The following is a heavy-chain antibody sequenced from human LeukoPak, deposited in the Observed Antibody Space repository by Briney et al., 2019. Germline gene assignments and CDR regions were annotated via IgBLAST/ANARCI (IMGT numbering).Heavy chain of an antibody. CDR1: GFTVSSNY. CDR3: ARAEYQLPLYYFDY. D-gene: IGHD2-2*01. V-gene: IGHV4-39*07. CDR2: IYYSGST. Sequence: GSLRLSCAASGFTVSSNYMSWIRQPPGKGLEWIGSIYYSGSTYYNPSLKSRATISVDTSKNQFSLKLSSVTAADTAVYYCARAEYQLPLYYFDYWGQGTLVTVSS. J-gene: IGHJ4*02.